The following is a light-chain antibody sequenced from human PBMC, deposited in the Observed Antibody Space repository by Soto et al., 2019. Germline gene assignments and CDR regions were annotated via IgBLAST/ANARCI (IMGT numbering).Light chain of an antibody. CDR1: SSDVGNYNY. Sequence: QSALTQPRSVSGSPGQSVTISCTGTSSDVGNYNYVSWYRQHPGKAPKLMIYYVSRRPSGVPDRFSGSKSGNTASLTISGLQTEDEADYYCCSYRGNYAWVFGGGTKLTVL. CDR3: CSYRGNYAWV. J-gene: IGLJ3*02. CDR2: YVS. V-gene: IGLV2-11*01.